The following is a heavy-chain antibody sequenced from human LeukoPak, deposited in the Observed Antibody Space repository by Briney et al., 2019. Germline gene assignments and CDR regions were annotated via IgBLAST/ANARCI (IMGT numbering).Heavy chain of an antibody. CDR1: GFTFSSYA. CDR2: IPYDGSNK. D-gene: IGHD5-24*01. J-gene: IGHJ4*02. Sequence: GRSLRLSCAASGFTFSSYAMHWVRQAPGKGLEWVAVIPYDGSNKYYADSVKGRFTISRDNSKNTLYLQMNSLRAEDTAVYYCAKDRLRGGYNREPDYWGQGTLVTVSS. CDR3: AKDRLRGGYNREPDY. V-gene: IGHV3-30-3*01.